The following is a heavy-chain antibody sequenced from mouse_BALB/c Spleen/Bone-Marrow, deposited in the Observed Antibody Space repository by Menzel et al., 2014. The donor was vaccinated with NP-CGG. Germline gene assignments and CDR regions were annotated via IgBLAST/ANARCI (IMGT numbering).Heavy chain of an antibody. CDR2: IWGVGTT. J-gene: IGHJ3*01. D-gene: IGHD2-4*01. CDR1: GFSLTDYG. V-gene: IGHV2-6-5*01. CDR3: AKIYYDFDGFAH. Sequence: QVQLKQSGPGLVAPSQSLSITCTVSGFSLTDYGVSWIRQPPGKGLEWLGVIWGVGTTYYNSALKSRLSISKDNSKSQVFLKMNSLQTDDTAIYCCAKIYYDFDGFAHWGQGTLVTVSA.